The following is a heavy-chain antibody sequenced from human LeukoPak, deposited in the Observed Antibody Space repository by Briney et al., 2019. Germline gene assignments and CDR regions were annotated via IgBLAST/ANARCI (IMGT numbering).Heavy chain of an antibody. V-gene: IGHV1-2*02. Sequence: GASVKVSCKAFGYTFTGYYMHWVRQAPGHGLEWMGWINPNSGGTNYAQKFQGRVTMTRDTSISTAYMELSRLRSDDTAVYYCARAHRKIGGIVVVPAANYWGQGTLVTVSS. CDR2: INPNSGGT. CDR1: GYTFTGYY. CDR3: ARAHRKIGGIVVVPAANY. J-gene: IGHJ4*02. D-gene: IGHD2-2*01.